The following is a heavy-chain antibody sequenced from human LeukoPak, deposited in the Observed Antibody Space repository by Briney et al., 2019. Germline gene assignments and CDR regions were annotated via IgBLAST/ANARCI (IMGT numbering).Heavy chain of an antibody. CDR1: GYTFTSYD. J-gene: IGHJ5*02. Sequence: ASVTVSCKASGYTFTSYDINWVRQATGQGLEWMGWMNPNSGNTGYAQKFQGRVTMTRNTSISTAYMELSSLRSEDTAVYYCARGSDYRNWFDPWGQGTLVTVSS. V-gene: IGHV1-8*01. CDR2: MNPNSGNT. D-gene: IGHD4-11*01. CDR3: ARGSDYRNWFDP.